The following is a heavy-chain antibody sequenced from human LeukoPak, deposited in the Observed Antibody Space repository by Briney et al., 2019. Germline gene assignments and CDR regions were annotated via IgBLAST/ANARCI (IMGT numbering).Heavy chain of an antibody. CDR3: AKSGGYGLIDY. Sequence: SETLSLTCNVSGVSISSSSYYWGWIRQPPGKGLEWIGSIYSSGSTYYNSSLKSRVTISIDTSKNRVSLKMSSVTAADTAVYYCAKSGGYGLIDYWGQGTLVTVSS. J-gene: IGHJ4*01. CDR2: IYSSGST. V-gene: IGHV4-39*01. D-gene: IGHD6-25*01. CDR1: GVSISSSSYY.